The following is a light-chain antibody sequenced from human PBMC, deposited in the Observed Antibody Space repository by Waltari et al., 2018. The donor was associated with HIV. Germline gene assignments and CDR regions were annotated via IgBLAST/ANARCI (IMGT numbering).Light chain of an antibody. V-gene: IGLV6-57*01. Sequence: NFMLTQPHSVSESPGKTVTISCTRSRGSIARNYEQWYQQRPGSSPTTVISEDNQRPSGVPDRFSGSIDSSSNSASLTISGLKTEDEADYYCQSYDSSNPVVFGGGTKLTVL. CDR3: QSYDSSNPVV. CDR2: EDN. J-gene: IGLJ2*01. CDR1: RGSIARNY.